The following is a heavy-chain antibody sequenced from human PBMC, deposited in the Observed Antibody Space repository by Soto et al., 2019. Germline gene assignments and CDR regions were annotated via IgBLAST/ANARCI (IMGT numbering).Heavy chain of an antibody. CDR2: INPNSGGT. CDR3: ARDVYGGTKEGFQH. J-gene: IGHJ1*01. V-gene: IGHV1-2*02. CDR1: GYTFTGYY. D-gene: IGHD4-17*01. Sequence: ASVKVSCKASGYTFTGYYMHWVRQAPGQGLEWMGWINPNSGGTNYAQKFQGRVTMTRDTSISTAYMELSRLRSDHTAVYYCARDVYGGTKEGFQHWGQGTLVTVSS.